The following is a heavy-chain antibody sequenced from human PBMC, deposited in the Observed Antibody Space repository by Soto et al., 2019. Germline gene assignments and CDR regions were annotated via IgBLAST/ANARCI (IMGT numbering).Heavy chain of an antibody. Sequence: SETLSLTCAVSGGFISSGGYSWSWIRQPPGKGLEWIGYIYHSGSTYYNPSLKSRVTISVDRSKNQFSLKLSSVTAADTAVYYCAREDFDWPTNDGMDVWGQGTTVT. CDR2: IYHSGST. CDR3: AREDFDWPTNDGMDV. D-gene: IGHD3-9*01. V-gene: IGHV4-30-2*01. CDR1: GGFISSGGYS. J-gene: IGHJ6*02.